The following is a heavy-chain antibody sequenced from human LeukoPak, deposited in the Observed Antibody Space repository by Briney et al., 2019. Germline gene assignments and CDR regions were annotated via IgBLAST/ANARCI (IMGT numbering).Heavy chain of an antibody. CDR2: ISGSGGST. D-gene: IGHD4-17*01. V-gene: IGHV3-23*01. CDR3: ANGQTTVMAFDI. CDR1: GFNFSGYA. Sequence: GGSLRLSCAASGFNFSGYAMSWVRQAPGMGLEWVSAISGSGGSTYYADSVKGRFTISRDNSKNTLYLQVNSLRAEDTAVYCCANGQTTVMAFDIRGQGTMVTVSS. J-gene: IGHJ3*02.